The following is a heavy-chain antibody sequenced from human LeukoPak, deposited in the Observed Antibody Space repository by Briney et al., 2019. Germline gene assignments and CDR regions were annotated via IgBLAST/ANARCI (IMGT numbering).Heavy chain of an antibody. Sequence: ASVNVSRKASGYTFTGYYMHWVRQAPGQGLEWMGWINPNSGGTNYAQKFQGWVTMTRDTSISTAYMEPSRLRSDDTAVYYCARGDCSSTSCYVNYWGQGTLVTVSS. CDR2: INPNSGGT. CDR3: ARGDCSSTSCYVNY. D-gene: IGHD2-2*01. J-gene: IGHJ4*02. V-gene: IGHV1-2*04. CDR1: GYTFTGYY.